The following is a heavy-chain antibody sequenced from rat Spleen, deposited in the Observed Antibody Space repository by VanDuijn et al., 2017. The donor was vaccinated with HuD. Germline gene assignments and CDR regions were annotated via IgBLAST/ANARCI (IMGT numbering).Heavy chain of an antibody. CDR1: GFTFSDYY. Sequence: EVQLVESDGGLVQPGRSLKLSCAASGFTFSDYYMAWVRQAPTKGLEWVATISYDGSSTYYRDSVKGRFTISRDNAKSTLYLQMDSLRSEDTATYYCARHPNYYFDYWGQGVMVTVSS. V-gene: IGHV5-29*01. J-gene: IGHJ2*01. CDR2: ISYDGSST. D-gene: IGHD3-4*01. CDR3: ARHPNYYFDY.